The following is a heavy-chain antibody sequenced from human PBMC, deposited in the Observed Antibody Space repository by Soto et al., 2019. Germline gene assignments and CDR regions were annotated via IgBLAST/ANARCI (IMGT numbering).Heavy chain of an antibody. CDR2: IYNTGSA. CDR1: GDSIISGVNV. J-gene: IGHJ4*02. V-gene: IGHV4-31*03. CDR3: ARGVDILTGRYFDY. Sequence: SESLSLTCSVSGDSIISGVNVWGWIRQHPGKGLEWIGHIYNTGSADCNPSLKSRAVLSVNTPNNHFSLSLRSLTAADTAVYYCARGVDILTGRYFDYWGPGTLVTVSS. D-gene: IGHD3-9*01.